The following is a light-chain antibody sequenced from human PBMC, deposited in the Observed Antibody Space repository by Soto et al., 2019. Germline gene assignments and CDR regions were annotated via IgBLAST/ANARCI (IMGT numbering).Light chain of an antibody. Sequence: EIVMTQSPGTLSLSPGERATISCRASQVIGSRYLAWYHQKSGQAPRLLIYGASSRATGIPDRFSCSGSGKDFTLTISRLEPEDCGVYYCQQFGSSIPHTFGQGTKLEIK. J-gene: IGKJ2*01. CDR3: QQFGSSIPHT. V-gene: IGKV3-20*01. CDR1: QVIGSRY. CDR2: GAS.